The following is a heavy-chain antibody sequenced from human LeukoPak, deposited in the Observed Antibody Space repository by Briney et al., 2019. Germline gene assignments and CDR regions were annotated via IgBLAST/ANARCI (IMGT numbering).Heavy chain of an antibody. D-gene: IGHD3-3*01. CDR2: INHSGST. V-gene: IGHV4-34*01. CDR3: ARGKIGLLEWLLGNWYFDL. Sequence: SETLSLTCTVSGGSISSYYWSWIRQPPGKGLEWIGEINHSGSTNYNPSLKSRVTISVDTSKNQFSLKLSSVTAADTAVYYCARGKIGLLEWLLGNWYFDLWGRGTLVTVSS. J-gene: IGHJ2*01. CDR1: GGSISSYY.